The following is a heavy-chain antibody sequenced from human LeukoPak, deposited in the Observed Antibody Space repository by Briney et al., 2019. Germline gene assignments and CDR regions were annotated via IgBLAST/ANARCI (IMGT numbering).Heavy chain of an antibody. D-gene: IGHD2-2*02. CDR2: INAGNGNT. V-gene: IGHV1-3*01. Sequence: ASVKVSCKASGYTFTSYAMHWVRQAPGQRLEWMGWINAGNGNTKYSQKFQGRVTITRDTSASTAYMELSSLRSEDTAVYYCARGCSSTSCYRWFDPWGQGTLVTVSS. CDR3: ARGCSSTSCYRWFDP. CDR1: GYTFTSYA. J-gene: IGHJ5*02.